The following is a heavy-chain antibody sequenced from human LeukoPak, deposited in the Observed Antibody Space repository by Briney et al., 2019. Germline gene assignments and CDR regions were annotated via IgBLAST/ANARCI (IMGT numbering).Heavy chain of an antibody. V-gene: IGHV3-30*18. CDR1: GFTFSSYG. J-gene: IGHJ4*02. D-gene: IGHD6-13*01. CDR2: ISYDGSNK. CDR3: AKDLESYSSSWYVSSHPLDY. Sequence: GRSLRLSCAASGFTFSSYGMHWVRQAPGKGLEWVAVISYDGSNKYYADSVKGRFTISRDNSKNTLYLQMNSLRAEDTAVYYCAKDLESYSSSWYVSSHPLDYWGQGILVTVSS.